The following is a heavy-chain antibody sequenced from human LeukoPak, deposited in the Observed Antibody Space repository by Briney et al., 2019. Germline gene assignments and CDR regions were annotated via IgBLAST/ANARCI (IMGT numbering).Heavy chain of an antibody. J-gene: IGHJ4*02. CDR2: IYSGGST. V-gene: IGHV3-66*01. CDR3: AREVRGGNSFDY. Sequence: GGSLRLSCAASRFTVSSNYMSWVRQAPGKGLEWVSLIYSGGSTYYADSVKGRFIISRDSSKNTLYLQMNSLRAEDTAVYYCAREVRGGNSFDYWGQGTLVTVSS. D-gene: IGHD3-10*01. CDR1: RFTVSSNY.